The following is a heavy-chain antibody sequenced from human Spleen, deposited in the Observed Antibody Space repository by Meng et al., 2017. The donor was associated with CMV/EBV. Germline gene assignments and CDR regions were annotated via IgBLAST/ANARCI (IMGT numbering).Heavy chain of an antibody. CDR2: ISSSSSTI. Sequence: GESLKISCEASGFTFSSHSINWVRQAPGKGLEWVSYISSSSSTIYYADSVKGRFTISRDNAKNSLYLQMNSLRAEDTAVYYCARDRSLMVRGWFDPWGQGTLVTVSS. CDR1: GFTFSSHS. J-gene: IGHJ5*02. V-gene: IGHV3-48*04. CDR3: ARDRSLMVRGWFDP. D-gene: IGHD3-10*01.